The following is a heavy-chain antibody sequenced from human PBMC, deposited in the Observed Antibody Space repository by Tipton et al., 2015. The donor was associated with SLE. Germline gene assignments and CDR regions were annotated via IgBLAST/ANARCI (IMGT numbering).Heavy chain of an antibody. J-gene: IGHJ4*02. D-gene: IGHD1-7*01. CDR3: ASASWNYGFFDY. CDR2: LYSAGDT. Sequence: GSLRLSCSASGFTFSNFWLNWVRQAPGKGLEWVSVLYSAGDTYYADSVKGRFTISRDNSKTTGYLHMNSLRADDTAIYYCASASWNYGFFDYWGQGTLVTVSS. V-gene: IGHV3-53*01. CDR1: GFTFSNFW.